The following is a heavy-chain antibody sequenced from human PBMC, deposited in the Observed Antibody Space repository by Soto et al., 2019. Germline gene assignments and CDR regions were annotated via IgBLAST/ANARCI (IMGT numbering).Heavy chain of an antibody. CDR2: IRYSGST. V-gene: IGHV4-59*11. CDR1: GGSINNHY. D-gene: IGHD3-22*01. CDR3: GRYGKGVNYDSRGALDI. J-gene: IGHJ3*02. Sequence: SETLSLTCTVSGGSINNHYWSWIRQPPGKGLEWIGFIRYSGSTNYNPSLKSRVTITVDTSKSQFSLKLSSVTAEDTAVYYCGRYGKGVNYDSRGALDIWGQGAMVTVSS.